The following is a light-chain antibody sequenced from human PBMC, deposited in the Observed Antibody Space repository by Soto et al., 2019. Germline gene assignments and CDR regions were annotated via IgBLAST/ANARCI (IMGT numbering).Light chain of an antibody. CDR3: QKYGSSSIT. CDR1: QSVSSSY. V-gene: IGKV3-20*01. Sequence: SPGTLSLSPGERATLSCRASQSVSSSYLAWYQQKPGQAPRLLIYGASSRATGIPDRFSGSGSGTDFTLTISRLEPEDFAVYYCQKYGSSSITFGQGTRLEIK. CDR2: GAS. J-gene: IGKJ5*01.